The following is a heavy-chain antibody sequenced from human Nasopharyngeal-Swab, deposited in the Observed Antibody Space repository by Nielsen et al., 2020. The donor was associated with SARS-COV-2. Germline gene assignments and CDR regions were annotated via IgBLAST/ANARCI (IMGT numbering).Heavy chain of an antibody. CDR1: GFTFSKAW. J-gene: IGHJ4*02. V-gene: IGHV3-21*01. D-gene: IGHD5-12*01. CDR3: AGGSGYDTFDY. CDR2: ISSSSSYI. Sequence: GGSLRLSCAASGFTFSKAWMNWVRQAPGKGLEWVSSISSSSSYIYYADSVKGRFTISRDNAKNSLYLQMNSLRAEDTAVYYCAGGSGYDTFDYWGQGTLVTVSS.